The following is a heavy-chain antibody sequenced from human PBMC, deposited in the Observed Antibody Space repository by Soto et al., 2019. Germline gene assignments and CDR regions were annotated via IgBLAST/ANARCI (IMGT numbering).Heavy chain of an antibody. CDR3: AVHMGSGYYYGMDV. J-gene: IGHJ6*02. CDR2: IYYSGST. V-gene: IGHV4-31*03. D-gene: IGHD3-10*01. Sequence: QVQLQESGPGLVKPSQTLSLTCTVSGGSISSGGYYWSWIRQHPGKGLEWIGYIYYSGSTYYNPSLRSRVTISVDTSKNQFSLKLSSVTAADTAVYYCAVHMGSGYYYGMDVWGQGTTVTVSS. CDR1: GGSISSGGYY.